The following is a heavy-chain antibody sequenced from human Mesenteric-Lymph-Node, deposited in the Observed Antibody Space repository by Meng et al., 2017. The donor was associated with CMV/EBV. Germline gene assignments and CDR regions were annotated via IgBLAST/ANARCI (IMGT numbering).Heavy chain of an antibody. D-gene: IGHD1-1*01. CDR1: GFSFSDYE. CDR2: IGSGGGPI. Sequence: GGSLRLSCAASGFSFSDYEMNWVRQVPGKGLEWVSYIGSGGGPIYYADSVKGRFTISRDNAKNSLYLQMSSLRAEDTAVYYCAREGDGSNYYYWGQGTLVTVSS. V-gene: IGHV3-48*03. CDR3: AREGDGSNYYY. J-gene: IGHJ4*02.